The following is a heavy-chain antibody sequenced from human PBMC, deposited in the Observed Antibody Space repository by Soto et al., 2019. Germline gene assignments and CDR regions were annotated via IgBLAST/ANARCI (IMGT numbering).Heavy chain of an antibody. CDR1: GGSISSGDNY. CDR3: ARGPVVVVSAPYYFDY. V-gene: IGHV4-30-4*01. D-gene: IGHD2-21*01. Sequence: TLSLTCTVSGGSISSGDNYWSWIRQPPGKGLEWIGNIYYSGSTYYNPSLKSRVSISVDTSRDQFSLKLSSVTAADTAVYYCARGPVVVVSAPYYFDYWGQGTRVTVSS. CDR2: IYYSGST. J-gene: IGHJ4*02.